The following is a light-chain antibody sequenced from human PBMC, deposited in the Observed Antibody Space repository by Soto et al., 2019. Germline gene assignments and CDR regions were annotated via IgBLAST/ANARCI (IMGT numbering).Light chain of an antibody. Sequence: DNQMTHAPSTLSRSVGHRVTITCRASQSISRWLAWYQQKPGKAPSLLIYGVSSLQSGVPSRFSGSGSGTEYTLTISSLQPDDFATYYCQQYNSYSPPTFGQGSKVDI. CDR2: GVS. CDR1: QSISRW. J-gene: IGKJ1*01. V-gene: IGKV1-5*01. CDR3: QQYNSYSPPT.